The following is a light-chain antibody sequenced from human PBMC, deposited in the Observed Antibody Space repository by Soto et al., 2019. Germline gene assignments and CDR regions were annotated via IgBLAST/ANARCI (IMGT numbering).Light chain of an antibody. J-gene: IGKJ2*01. CDR1: QSVSSY. V-gene: IGKV3-11*01. CDR2: DAS. CDR3: KPRSNWPIT. Sequence: EIVLTQSPATLSLSPGERATLSCRASQSVSSYLAWYQQKPGQAPRLLIYDASNRATGIPARFSGSGSGTDFTLTISGLEPEDFAVYYCKPRSNWPITFSQGTKLEIK.